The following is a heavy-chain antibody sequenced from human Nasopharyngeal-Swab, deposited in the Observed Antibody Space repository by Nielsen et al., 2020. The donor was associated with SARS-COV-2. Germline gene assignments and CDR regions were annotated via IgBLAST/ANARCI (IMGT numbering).Heavy chain of an antibody. V-gene: IGHV4-31*03. D-gene: IGHD4-17*01. CDR3: ARQLYGDYYFDY. CDR2: IYYSGST. Sequence: SETLSLTCTVSGGSISSGGYYWSWIRQHPGKGLEWIGYIYYSGSTYYNPSLKSRVTISVDTSKNQFSLKLSSVTAADTAVYYCARQLYGDYYFDYWGQGTLVTVSS. J-gene: IGHJ4*02. CDR1: GGSISSGGYY.